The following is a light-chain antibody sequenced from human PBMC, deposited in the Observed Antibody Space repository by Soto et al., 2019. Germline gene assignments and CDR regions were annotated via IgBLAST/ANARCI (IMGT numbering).Light chain of an antibody. Sequence: EIVLTQSPGTLSLSPGERATLSCRASQNVSSGYLAWYQQKPGQAPRLLIYGASSRATGIPDRFSGSGSGTDFTLTISRLEPEDFAVYYCQQYVNSPYTFGQGTKLEIK. CDR3: QQYVNSPYT. V-gene: IGKV3-20*01. J-gene: IGKJ2*01. CDR2: GAS. CDR1: QNVSSGY.